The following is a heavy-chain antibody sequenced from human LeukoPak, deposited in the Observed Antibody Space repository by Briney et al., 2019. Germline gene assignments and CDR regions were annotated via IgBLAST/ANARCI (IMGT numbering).Heavy chain of an antibody. J-gene: IGHJ4*02. V-gene: IGHV3-7*04. CDR3: GRFTRSGDSVY. D-gene: IGHD7-27*01. CDR2: IKQDGSGK. Sequence: PGGSLRLSCAASGFTFSSSWMSGVRQAPGKGLEWVANIKQDGSGKQYVDSVKGRFAISRDNAENSLYLQMNSLKAEDTAVYYCGRFTRSGDSVYWGQGTLVTVSS. CDR1: GFTFSSSW.